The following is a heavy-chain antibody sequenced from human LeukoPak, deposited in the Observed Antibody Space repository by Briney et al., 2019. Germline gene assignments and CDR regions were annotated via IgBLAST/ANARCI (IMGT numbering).Heavy chain of an antibody. J-gene: IGHJ4*02. CDR2: ISGSGGST. D-gene: IGHD5-12*01. Sequence: ETLSLTCTVSGGSISTITYYWGWIRQAPGKGLEWVSAISGSGGSTYYADSVKGRFTISRDYSKNTLYLQMNSLRAEDTAVYYCAKGYSGYDSDYFDYWGQGTLVTVSS. CDR3: AKGYSGYDSDYFDY. V-gene: IGHV3-23*01. CDR1: GGSISTIT.